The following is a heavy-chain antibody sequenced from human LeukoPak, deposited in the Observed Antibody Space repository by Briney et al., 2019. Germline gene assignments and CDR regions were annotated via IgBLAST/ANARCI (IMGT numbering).Heavy chain of an antibody. J-gene: IGHJ4*02. CDR1: GFTFSNYW. CDR3: AKDRRYYDSSGYFDY. CDR2: ISGSGGST. V-gene: IGHV3-23*01. Sequence: GGSLRLSCAASGFTFSNYWMHWVRQAPGKGLEWVSAISGSGGSTYYADSVKGRFTISRDNSKNTLYLQMNSLRAEDTAVYYCAKDRRYYDSSGYFDYWGQGTLVTVSS. D-gene: IGHD3-22*01.